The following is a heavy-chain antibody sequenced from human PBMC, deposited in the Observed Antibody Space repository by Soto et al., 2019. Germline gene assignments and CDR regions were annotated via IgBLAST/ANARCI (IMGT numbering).Heavy chain of an antibody. D-gene: IGHD3-3*01. J-gene: IGHJ4*02. CDR2: ISGSGGST. Sequence: GGSLRLSCAASGFTFSSYAMSWVRQAPGKGLEWVSAISGSGGSTYYADSVKGRFTISRDNSKNTLYLQMNSLRAEDTAVYYCAKDLAYDFWSADFDYWGQGTLVTVSS. CDR1: GFTFSSYA. CDR3: AKDLAYDFWSADFDY. V-gene: IGHV3-23*01.